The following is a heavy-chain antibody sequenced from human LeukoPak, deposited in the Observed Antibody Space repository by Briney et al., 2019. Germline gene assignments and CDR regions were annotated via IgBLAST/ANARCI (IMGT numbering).Heavy chain of an antibody. J-gene: IGHJ3*02. CDR3: ASFPPYMVRTDAFDI. Sequence: GGSLRLSCAASGFTFSSYWMSWVRQAPGKGLEWVANIKQDGSEKYYVDSVKGRFTISRDSAENSLYLQMNSLRAEDTAVYYCASFPPYMVRTDAFDIWGQGTMVTVSS. V-gene: IGHV3-7*01. CDR2: IKQDGSEK. CDR1: GFTFSSYW. D-gene: IGHD3-10*01.